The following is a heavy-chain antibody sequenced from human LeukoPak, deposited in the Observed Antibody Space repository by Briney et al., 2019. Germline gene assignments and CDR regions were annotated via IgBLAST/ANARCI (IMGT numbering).Heavy chain of an antibody. D-gene: IGHD3-10*01. CDR3: AGGSMVRGVIISDY. J-gene: IGHJ4*02. CDR1: GGSISSGSYY. CDR2: IYTSGST. V-gene: IGHV4-61*02. Sequence: SETLSLTCTVSGGSISSGSYYWSWIRQPAGKGLEWIGRIYTSGSTNYNPSLKGRVTISVDTSKNQFSLKLSSVTAADTAVYYCAGGSMVRGVIISDYWGQGTLVTVSS.